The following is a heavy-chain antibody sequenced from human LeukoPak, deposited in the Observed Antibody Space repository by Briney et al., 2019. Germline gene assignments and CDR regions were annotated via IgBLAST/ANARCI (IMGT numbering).Heavy chain of an antibody. Sequence: GGSLRLSCAASGFTFSSYAMSWVRQAPGKGLEWVSAISGSGGSTYYADSVKARFTISRDNSKNTLYLQMNSLRAEDTAVYYCAKDYYDSSGYVPPDAFDIWGQGTMVTVSS. V-gene: IGHV3-23*01. J-gene: IGHJ3*02. D-gene: IGHD3-22*01. CDR1: GFTFSSYA. CDR2: ISGSGGST. CDR3: AKDYYDSSGYVPPDAFDI.